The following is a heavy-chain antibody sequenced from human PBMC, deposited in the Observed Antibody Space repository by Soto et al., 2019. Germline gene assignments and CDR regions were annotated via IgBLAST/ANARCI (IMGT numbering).Heavy chain of an antibody. V-gene: IGHV3-11*01. CDR1: GFTFSDYY. D-gene: IGHD2-2*01. CDR3: ARDHKYQLLRLGNWFDP. CDR2: ISSSGSTI. Sequence: QVQLVESGGGLVQPGGSLRLSCAASGFTFSDYYMSWIRQAPGKGLEWVSYISSSGSTIYYADSVKGRFTISRDNAKNSLYLQMNSLSAEDTAVYYCARDHKYQLLRLGNWFDPWGQGTLVTVSS. J-gene: IGHJ5*02.